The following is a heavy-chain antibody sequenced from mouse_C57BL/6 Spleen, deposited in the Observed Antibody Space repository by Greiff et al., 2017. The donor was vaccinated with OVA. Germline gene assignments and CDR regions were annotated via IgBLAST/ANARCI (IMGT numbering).Heavy chain of an antibody. CDR3: ARRLRGAMDY. V-gene: IGHV1-69*01. CDR2: IDPSDSYT. J-gene: IGHJ4*01. CDR1: GYTFTSYW. D-gene: IGHD1-1*01. Sequence: VQLQQPGAELVMPGASVKLSCKASGYTFTSYWMHWVKQRPGQGLEWIGEIDPSDSYTNYNQKFKGKSTLTVDKSSSTAYMQLSSLTSEDSAVYYCARRLRGAMDYWGQGTSVTVSS.